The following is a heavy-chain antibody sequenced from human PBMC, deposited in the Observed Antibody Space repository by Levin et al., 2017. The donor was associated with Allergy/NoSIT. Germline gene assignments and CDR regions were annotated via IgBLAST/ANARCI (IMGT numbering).Heavy chain of an antibody. CDR1: GGSISSGDYY. J-gene: IGHJ4*02. V-gene: IGHV4-30-4*01. CDR2: IYYSGST. CDR3: ARGSSIGLSPLYY. D-gene: IGHD6-6*01. Sequence: SCTVSGGSISSGDYYWSWIRQPPGKGLEWIGYIYYSGSTYYNPSLKSRVTISVDTSKNQFSLKLSSVTAADTAVYYCARGSSIGLSPLYYWGQGTLVTVSS.